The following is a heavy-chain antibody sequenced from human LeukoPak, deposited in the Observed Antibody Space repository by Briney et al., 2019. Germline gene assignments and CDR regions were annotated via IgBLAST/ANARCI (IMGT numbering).Heavy chain of an antibody. J-gene: IGHJ4*02. CDR1: GFTFNNCA. D-gene: IGHD5-24*01. CDR2: ITASGGST. Sequence: QPGGSLRLSCAASGFTFNNCAMTWVRQAPGKGLEWVSSITASGGSTYYADSVKGRFTISRDNSKNTVHLQVNSLRAEDTALYYCAKDEALATWNYWGQGTLVTVSS. V-gene: IGHV3-23*01. CDR3: AKDEALATWNY.